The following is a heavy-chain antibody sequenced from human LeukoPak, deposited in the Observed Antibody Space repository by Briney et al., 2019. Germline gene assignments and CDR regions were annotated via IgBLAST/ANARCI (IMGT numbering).Heavy chain of an antibody. Sequence: SETLSLTCTVSGDSISSYSWSWIRQPPGKGLEWIGYVYYSGGTNYNPSLKSRVTISADTSKNQFSLKVRSVTAADTAVYYCARDPPQPGITAAGYFDLWGRGTLVTVSS. D-gene: IGHD6-13*01. CDR1: GDSISSYS. J-gene: IGHJ2*01. CDR3: ARDPPQPGITAAGYFDL. V-gene: IGHV4-59*01. CDR2: VYYSGGT.